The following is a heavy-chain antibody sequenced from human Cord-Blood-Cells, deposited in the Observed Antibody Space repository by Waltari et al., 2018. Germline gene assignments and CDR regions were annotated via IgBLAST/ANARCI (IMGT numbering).Heavy chain of an antibody. D-gene: IGHD1-26*01. CDR2: ISYDGGNK. V-gene: IGHV3-30-3*01. CDR1: GFTFSSYA. Sequence: QVQLVESGGGVVQPGRSLKLSCAASGFTFSSYAMHWVRQAPGKGLEWVAVISYDGGNKFCADSVKGRFTISRDNSKTTLYLQMDSLRAEDTAVYYCARLGATESGSFDPLGQGTLVTVSS. CDR3: ARLGATESGSFDP. J-gene: IGHJ5*02.